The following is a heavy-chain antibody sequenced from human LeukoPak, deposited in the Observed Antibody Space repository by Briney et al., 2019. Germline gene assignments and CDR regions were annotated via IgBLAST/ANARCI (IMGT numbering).Heavy chain of an antibody. CDR1: GYTFTSYG. CDR2: MNPNSGNT. V-gene: IGHV1-8*02. Sequence: ASVKVSCKASGYTFTSYGINWVRQATGQGLEWMGWMNPNSGNTGYAQKFQGRVTMTRSTSISTAYMELSSLRSEDTAVYYCARMSYYDSSGDNWFDPWGQGTLVTVSS. J-gene: IGHJ5*02. D-gene: IGHD3-22*01. CDR3: ARMSYYDSSGDNWFDP.